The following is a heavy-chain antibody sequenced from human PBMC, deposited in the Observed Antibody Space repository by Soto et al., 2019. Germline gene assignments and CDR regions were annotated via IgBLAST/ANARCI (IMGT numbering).Heavy chain of an antibody. V-gene: IGHV1-18*01. CDR1: GYTFTSYG. J-gene: IGHJ4*02. CDR2: ISAYNGNT. Sequence: GASVKVSCKASGYTFTSYGISWVRQAPGQGLEWMGWISAYNGNTNYAQKLQGRVTMTTDTSTSTAYMELRSLRSDDTAVYYCARADRGRGYSGYGFHYFDYWGQGTLVTVSS. D-gene: IGHD5-12*01. CDR3: ARADRGRGYSGYGFHYFDY.